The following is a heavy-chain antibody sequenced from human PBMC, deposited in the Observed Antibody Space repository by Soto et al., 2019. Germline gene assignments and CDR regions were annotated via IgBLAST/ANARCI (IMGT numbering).Heavy chain of an antibody. V-gene: IGHV3-48*04. D-gene: IGHD3-10*01. Sequence: GSLRLSCAASGFTFSSYSMNWVRQAPGKGLEWVSYISSSSSTIYYADSVKGRFTISRDNAKNSLYLQMNSLRAEDTAVYYCARDLGVRGVIDAFDIWGQGTMVTVSS. J-gene: IGHJ3*02. CDR2: ISSSSSTI. CDR3: ARDLGVRGVIDAFDI. CDR1: GFTFSSYS.